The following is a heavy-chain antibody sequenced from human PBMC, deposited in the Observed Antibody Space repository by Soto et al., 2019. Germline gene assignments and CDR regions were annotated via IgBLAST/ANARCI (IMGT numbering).Heavy chain of an antibody. Sequence: SETLSLTCSVSGGSIISGDYYWTWIRQHPGKGLEWIGYIYYSGNTYYSPSLQSRLSISVDTSKNQFSLKLYSVTAADTAMYYCARGSFSSSSSWFDPWGQGTLVTVSS. D-gene: IGHD6-6*01. V-gene: IGHV4-31*03. J-gene: IGHJ5*02. CDR2: IYYSGNT. CDR1: GGSIISGDYY. CDR3: ARGSFSSSSSWFDP.